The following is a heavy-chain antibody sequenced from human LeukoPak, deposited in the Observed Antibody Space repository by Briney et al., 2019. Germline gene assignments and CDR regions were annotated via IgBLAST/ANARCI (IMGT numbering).Heavy chain of an antibody. D-gene: IGHD2-2*01. J-gene: IGHJ5*02. CDR2: IRYDGSNK. V-gene: IGHV3-30*02. Sequence: GGSLRLSCAASGFTFSSYGMHWVRQAPGKGLEWVAFIRYDGSNKYYADSVKGRFTISRDNSKNTLYLQMNSLRAEDTAVYYCAKVGGSTSFFDPWGQGTLVTVSP. CDR1: GFTFSSYG. CDR3: AKVGGSTSFFDP.